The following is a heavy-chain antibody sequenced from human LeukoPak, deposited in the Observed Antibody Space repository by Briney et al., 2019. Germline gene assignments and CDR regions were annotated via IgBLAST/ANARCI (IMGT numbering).Heavy chain of an antibody. J-gene: IGHJ4*02. CDR1: GYTFTGYY. D-gene: IGHD3-10*01. CDR3: ARDPVRSSMVRGVIMLFDY. CDR2: INPNSGGT. Sequence: GASVKVSCKASGYTFTGYYMHWVRQAPGQGLEWMGWINPNSGGTNYAQKFQGRVTMTRDTSISTAYMELSRLRSDDTAMYYCARDPVRSSMVRGVIMLFDYWGQGTLVTVSS. V-gene: IGHV1-2*02.